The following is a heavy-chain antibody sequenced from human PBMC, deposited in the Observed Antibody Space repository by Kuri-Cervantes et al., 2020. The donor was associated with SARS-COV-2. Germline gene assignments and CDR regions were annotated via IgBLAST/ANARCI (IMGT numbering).Heavy chain of an antibody. CDR3: ARFGIAVARSVDY. CDR1: GGSISSYY. CDR2: IYHSGST. D-gene: IGHD6-19*01. J-gene: IGHJ4*02. V-gene: IGHV4-4*07. Sequence: SETLSLTCTVSGGSISSYYWSWIRQPAGKGLEWIGSIYHSGSTYYNPSLKSRVTISVDTSKNQFSLKLSSVTAADTAVYYCARFGIAVARSVDYWGQGTLVTVSS.